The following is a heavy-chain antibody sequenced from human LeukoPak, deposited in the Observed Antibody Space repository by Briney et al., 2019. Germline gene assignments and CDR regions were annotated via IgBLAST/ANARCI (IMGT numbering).Heavy chain of an antibody. CDR2: ISSSSSYI. V-gene: IGHV3-21*01. CDR3: ARDVYCSSTSCYEFDY. D-gene: IGHD2-2*01. Sequence: GGSLRLSCAASGSTFSSYSMNWVRQAPGKGLEWVSSISSSSSYIYYADSVKGRFTISRDNAKNSLYLQMNSLRAEDTAVYYCARDVYCSSTSCYEFDYWGQGTLVTVSS. CDR1: GSTFSSYS. J-gene: IGHJ4*02.